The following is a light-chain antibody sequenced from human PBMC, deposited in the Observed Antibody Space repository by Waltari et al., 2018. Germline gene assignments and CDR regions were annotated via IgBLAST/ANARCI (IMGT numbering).Light chain of an antibody. Sequence: QSALTQPASVSGSPGPSITISCPGTSRDFGTYQLVAWYQQHPGKAPQLMIYEGTKRRSGVSNRFSGSKSGNTASLTISGLQAEDEADYYCCSYAGRSTWVFGGGTKLTVL. J-gene: IGLJ3*02. CDR1: SRDFGTYQL. V-gene: IGLV2-23*01. CDR2: EGT. CDR3: CSYAGRSTWV.